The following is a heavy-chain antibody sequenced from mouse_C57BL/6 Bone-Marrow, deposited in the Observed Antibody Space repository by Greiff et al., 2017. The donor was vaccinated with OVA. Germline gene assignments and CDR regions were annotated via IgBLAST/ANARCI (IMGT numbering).Heavy chain of an antibody. J-gene: IGHJ4*01. D-gene: IGHD3-1*01. V-gene: IGHV14-4*01. Sequence: EVQLQQSGAELVRPGASVKLSCTASGFNIKDDYMHWVKQRPEQGLEWIGWIDPENGDTEYASKFQGKATITADTSSNSAYLQLSSLTSEDTAVYYCTTVSDYAMDYWGQGTSVTVSS. CDR3: TTVSDYAMDY. CDR2: IDPENGDT. CDR1: GFNIKDDY.